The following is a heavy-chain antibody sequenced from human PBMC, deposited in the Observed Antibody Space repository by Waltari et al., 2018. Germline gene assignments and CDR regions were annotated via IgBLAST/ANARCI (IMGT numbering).Heavy chain of an antibody. CDR1: GYTFTAYY. CDR3: ATTIKWFGELGWFDP. J-gene: IGHJ5*02. D-gene: IGHD3-10*01. CDR2: VDPEDGET. Sequence: EVQLVQSGAEVKKPGATVKISCKASGYTFTAYYMHWVQQAPGKGLEWMGRVDPEDGETIYAEKSQGRVTITADTSTDTAYMELSSLRSEDTAVYYCATTIKWFGELGWFDPWGQGTLVTVSS. V-gene: IGHV1-69-2*01.